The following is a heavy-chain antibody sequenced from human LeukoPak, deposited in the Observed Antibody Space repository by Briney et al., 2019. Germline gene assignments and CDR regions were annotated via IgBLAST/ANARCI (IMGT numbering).Heavy chain of an antibody. CDR1: GGSISSYY. CDR2: IYTSGST. CDR3: AREIEGITAVIGNTGFD. V-gene: IGHV4-4*07. D-gene: IGHD2-21*01. Sequence: SETLSLTCTVSGGSISSYYWNWIRQPAGKGLEWIGRIYTSGSTNYNPSLKSRVTMSVDTSKNQFSLKLSSVTAADTAVYYCAREIEGITAVIGNTGFDWGQGTLVTVSS. J-gene: IGHJ4*02.